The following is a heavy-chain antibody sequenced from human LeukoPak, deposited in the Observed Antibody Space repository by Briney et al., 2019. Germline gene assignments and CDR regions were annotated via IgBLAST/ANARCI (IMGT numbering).Heavy chain of an antibody. J-gene: IGHJ4*02. V-gene: IGHV4-39*01. CDR2: IYYSGST. CDR3: ARQTGSCGGDCQVDY. Sequence: SETLPLTCTVSGGSISSSSYYWGWIRQPPGKGLEWIGSIYYSGSTYYNPSLKSRVTISVDTSKNQFSLKLSSVTAADTAVYYCARQTGSCGGDCQVDYWGQGTLVTVSS. CDR1: GGSISSSSYY. D-gene: IGHD2-21*02.